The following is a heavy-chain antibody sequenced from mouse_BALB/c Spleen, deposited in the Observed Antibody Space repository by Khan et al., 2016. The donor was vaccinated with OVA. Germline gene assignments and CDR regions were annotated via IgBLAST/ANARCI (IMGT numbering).Heavy chain of an antibody. Sequence: EVQLVETGPGLVKPSQSLSLTCTVTVYSITSDYAWNWIRQFPGNKLEWMGYISYSGSTSYNPSLKSRISITRDTSKNQFFLQLNSVTTEDTATYYCARSIMANWGQGTTLTVSS. CDR3: ARSIMAN. J-gene: IGHJ2*01. CDR1: VYSITSDYA. CDR2: ISYSGST. V-gene: IGHV3-2*02.